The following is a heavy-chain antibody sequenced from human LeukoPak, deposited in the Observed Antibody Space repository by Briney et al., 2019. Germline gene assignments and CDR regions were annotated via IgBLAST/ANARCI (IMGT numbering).Heavy chain of an antibody. Sequence: PGGSLRLSCAASEFTFSNYRMNWVRQAPGKGLEWVSSISSSSSYIYYADSVKGRLTISRDNAKNSLYLQMNSLRAEDTAVYYCAREFCSSNSCYLEYWGQGTLVTVSS. CDR2: ISSSSSYI. V-gene: IGHV3-21*01. J-gene: IGHJ4*02. CDR1: EFTFSNYR. D-gene: IGHD2-2*01. CDR3: AREFCSSNSCYLEY.